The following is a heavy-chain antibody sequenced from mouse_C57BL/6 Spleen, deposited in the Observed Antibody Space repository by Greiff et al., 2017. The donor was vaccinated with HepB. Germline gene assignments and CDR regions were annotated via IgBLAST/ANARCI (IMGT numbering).Heavy chain of an antibody. D-gene: IGHD1-1*01. CDR2: IDPSDSET. CDR3: ARTGYYYSSSYDYYAMDY. CDR1: GYTFTSYW. J-gene: IGHJ4*01. Sequence: QVQLQQPGAELVRPGSSVKLSCKASGYTFTSYWMHWVKQRPIQGLEWIGNIDPSDSETHYNQKFKDKATLTVDKSSSTAYMQLSSLTSEDSAVYYCARTGYYYSSSYDYYAMDYWGQGTSVTVSS. V-gene: IGHV1-52*01.